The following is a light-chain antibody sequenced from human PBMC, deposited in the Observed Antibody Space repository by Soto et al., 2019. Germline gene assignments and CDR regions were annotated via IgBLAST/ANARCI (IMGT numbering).Light chain of an antibody. J-gene: IGLJ1*01. Sequence: QSALTQPASVSGSPGQSITISSTGTSSDVGAYNYVSWYQQHPGKAPKLLIYGVSYRPSGVSNRFSGSKSGDTASLTISGLLAEDEADYYCVSFTTSGATYVFGTGTKLTVL. V-gene: IGLV2-14*03. CDR1: SSDVGAYNY. CDR2: GVS. CDR3: VSFTTSGATYV.